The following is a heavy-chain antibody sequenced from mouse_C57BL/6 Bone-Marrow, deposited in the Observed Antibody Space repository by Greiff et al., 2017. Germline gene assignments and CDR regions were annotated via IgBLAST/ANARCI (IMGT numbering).Heavy chain of an antibody. J-gene: IGHJ2*01. Sequence: EVQLQQSGAELVRPGASVKLSCTASGFNIKDYYMHWVKQRPEQGLEWIGWIDPAIGDTEYASKFQGKATITSDTSSHTAYLQLSSLTSEDTAVYYCSSCDGNYFDFGGQGTPLTVAS. CDR1: GFNIKDYY. V-gene: IGHV14-4*01. CDR2: IDPAIGDT. D-gene: IGHD2-3*01. CDR3: SSCDGNYFDF.